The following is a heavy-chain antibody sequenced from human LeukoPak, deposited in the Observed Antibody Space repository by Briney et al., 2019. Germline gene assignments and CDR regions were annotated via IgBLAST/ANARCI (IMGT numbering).Heavy chain of an antibody. D-gene: IGHD1-26*01. Sequence: GGSLRLSCAASGFTLSSHALHWVRQAPGKGLEWVAVISSDGSYKYYVDSVKGRFTISRDNSKNTLYLQMNSLIPEDTAVYYCARAAGTYSYYMDVWGKGSTVTISS. CDR3: ARAAGTYSYYMDV. CDR2: ISSDGSYK. CDR1: GFTLSSHA. V-gene: IGHV3-30*04. J-gene: IGHJ6*03.